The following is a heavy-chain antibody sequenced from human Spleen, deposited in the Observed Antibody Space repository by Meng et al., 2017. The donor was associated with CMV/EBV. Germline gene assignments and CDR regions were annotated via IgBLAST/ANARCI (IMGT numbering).Heavy chain of an antibody. D-gene: IGHD3-10*01. Sequence: GSLRLSCAVYGGSFSGYYWSWIRQPPGKGLEWIGEINHSGNTNYNPSLKSRVTISLDTSKNQFSLTLDSVTAADTAIYYCSAERAGTIVDYWGPGTLVTVSS. V-gene: IGHV4-34*06. J-gene: IGHJ4*02. CDR3: SAERAGTIVDY. CDR1: GGSFSGYY. CDR2: INHSGNT.